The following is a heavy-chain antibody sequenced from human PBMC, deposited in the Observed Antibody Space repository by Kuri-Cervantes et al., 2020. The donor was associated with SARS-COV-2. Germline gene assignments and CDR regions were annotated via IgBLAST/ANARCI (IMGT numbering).Heavy chain of an antibody. J-gene: IGHJ4*02. D-gene: IGHD3-3*01. CDR3: ARRSTSITIFGVVNINPFDY. CDR2: INHSGST. Sequence: SETLSLTCAVYGGSFSGYYWGWIRQPPGKGLEWIGEINHSGSTNYNPSLKSRVTISVDTSKNQFSLKLSSVTAADTAVYYCARRSTSITIFGVVNINPFDYWGQGTLVTVSS. CDR1: GGSFSGYY. V-gene: IGHV4-34*01.